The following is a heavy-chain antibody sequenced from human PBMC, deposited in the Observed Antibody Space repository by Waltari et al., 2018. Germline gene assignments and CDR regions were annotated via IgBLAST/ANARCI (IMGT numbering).Heavy chain of an antibody. Sequence: QVQLQESGPGLVKPSETLSLTCTVSGYSISSGYYWGWIRQPPGKGLEWIGSIYHSGSTYYNPSLKRRVTISVDTSKNQFSLKLSSVTAADTAVYYCARVDWICGGDCYSFWYFDLWGRGTLVTVSS. V-gene: IGHV4-38-2*02. J-gene: IGHJ2*01. CDR2: IYHSGST. D-gene: IGHD2-21*01. CDR1: GYSISSGYY. CDR3: ARVDWICGGDCYSFWYFDL.